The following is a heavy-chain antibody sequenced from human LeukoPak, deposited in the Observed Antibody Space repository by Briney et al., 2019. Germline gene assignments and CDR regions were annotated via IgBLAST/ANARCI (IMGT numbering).Heavy chain of an antibody. V-gene: IGHV3-73*01. Sequence: GGSLRLSCAASGYTFSGSAMHRVRQASGKGLEWVGRIRSKANSYATAYAASVKGRFTISRDDSKNTAYLQMNSLKTEDTAVYYCTVFGVQLWDRDYWGQGTLVTVSS. CDR1: GYTFSGSA. CDR3: TVFGVQLWDRDY. D-gene: IGHD5-18*01. CDR2: IRSKANSYAT. J-gene: IGHJ4*02.